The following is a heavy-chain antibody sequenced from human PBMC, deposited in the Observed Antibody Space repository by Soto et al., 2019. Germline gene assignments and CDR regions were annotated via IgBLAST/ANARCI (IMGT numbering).Heavy chain of an antibody. CDR3: ARYSGFTSLFDY. CDR2: ISGSGGST. CDR1: GFTFSSYA. D-gene: IGHD1-26*01. V-gene: IGHV3-23*01. Sequence: TGGSLRLSCAASGFTFSSYAMSWVRQAPGKGLEWVSAISGSGGSTYYADSVKGRFTISRDNSKNTLYLQMNSLRAEDTAVYYCARYSGFTSLFDYWGQGTLVTVSS. J-gene: IGHJ4*02.